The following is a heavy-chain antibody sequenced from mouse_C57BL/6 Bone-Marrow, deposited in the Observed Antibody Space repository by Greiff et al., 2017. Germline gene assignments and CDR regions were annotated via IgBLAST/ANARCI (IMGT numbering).Heavy chain of an antibody. D-gene: IGHD1-1*01. CDR1: GYAFSSYW. V-gene: IGHV1-80*01. CDR2: IYPGDGDT. J-gene: IGHJ4*01. CDR3: ARGAITTVVAYYAMDY. Sequence: VQLQQSGAELVKPGASVKISCKASGYAFSSYWMNWVKQRPGTGLEWIGQIYPGDGDTNYNGKFKGKATLTADKSSSTAYMQLSSLTSQDSAVYFWARGAITTVVAYYAMDYWGQGTSATVSS.